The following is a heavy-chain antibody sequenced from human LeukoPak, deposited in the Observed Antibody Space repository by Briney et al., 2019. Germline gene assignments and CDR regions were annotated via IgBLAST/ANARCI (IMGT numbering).Heavy chain of an antibody. CDR2: INPSGGST. D-gene: IGHD2-15*01. CDR3: ARGRYCSGGSCSYMDV. J-gene: IGHJ6*03. Sequence: GASVKVSCKASGYTFTSYYMHWVRQAPGLGLEWMGIINPSGGSTSYAQKFQGRVTMTRDTSTSAVYMELSSLRSEDTAVYYCARGRYCSGGSCSYMDVWGKGTTVTISS. V-gene: IGHV1-46*01. CDR1: GYTFTSYY.